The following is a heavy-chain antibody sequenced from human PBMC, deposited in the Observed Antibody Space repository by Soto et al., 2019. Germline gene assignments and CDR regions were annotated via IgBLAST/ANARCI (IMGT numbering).Heavy chain of an antibody. CDR3: AKTDSKYAGRFSYYDMDV. V-gene: IGHV1-18*01. Sequence: QVQLVQSGTEVKKPGASVKVSCKASGYTFRSYGISWVRQAPGQGLEWMGWISGYNGNTHYSQKFQGKVTMTTDTSTSTAYMELRNLRSDVSAVDDCAKTDSKYAGRFSYYDMDVCGTGTMVTVSS. CDR1: GYTFRSYG. D-gene: IGHD5-18*01. J-gene: IGHJ6*03. CDR2: ISGYNGNT.